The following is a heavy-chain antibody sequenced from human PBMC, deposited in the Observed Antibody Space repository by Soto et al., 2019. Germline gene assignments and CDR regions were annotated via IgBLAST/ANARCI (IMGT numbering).Heavy chain of an antibody. CDR1: GCSISSYY. J-gene: IGHJ4*02. CDR2: IYYSGST. CDR3: ARGYYHDSSGYSQQYYFDY. Sequence: XETLSLTCTVAGCSISSYYWSWIRQPPGKGLEWIGYIYYSGSTNYNPSLKSRVTISVDTSKNQFSLKLSSVTAADTAVYYCARGYYHDSSGYSQQYYFDYWGQGNLVTVSS. V-gene: IGHV4-59*01. D-gene: IGHD3-22*01.